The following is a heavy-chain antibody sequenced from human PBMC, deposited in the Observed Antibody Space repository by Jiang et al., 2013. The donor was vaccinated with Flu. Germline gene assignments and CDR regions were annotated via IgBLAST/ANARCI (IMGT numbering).Heavy chain of an antibody. D-gene: IGHD3-3*01. CDR2: ISYDGSNK. CDR1: GFTFSSYA. Sequence: RLSCAASGFTFSSYAMHWVRQAPGKGLEWVAVISYDGSNKYYADSVKGRFTISRDNSKNTLYLQMNSLRAEDTAVYYCARDRYGLEGYDFWSGYPGDYWGQGTLVTVSS. J-gene: IGHJ4*02. V-gene: IGHV3-30-3*01. CDR3: ARDRYGLEGYDFWSGYPGDY.